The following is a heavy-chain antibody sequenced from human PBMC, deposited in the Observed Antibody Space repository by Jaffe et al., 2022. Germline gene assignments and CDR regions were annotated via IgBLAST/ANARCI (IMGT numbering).Heavy chain of an antibody. V-gene: IGHV4-38-2*01. D-gene: IGHD2-15*01. J-gene: IGHJ4*02. CDR2: IHHTGTT. CDR3: ARASCSGGGTCYLDQ. CDR1: GYSITSDDRYF. Sequence: QVQLQESGPGLVKPSETLSLTCAVSGYSITSDDRYFWGWIRQSPGKGLEWIGIIHHTGTTYYNSPLKSRVTISVDTSQNQFSLRVTSVTAADTAVYYCARASCSGGGTCYLDQWGQGILVTVSS.